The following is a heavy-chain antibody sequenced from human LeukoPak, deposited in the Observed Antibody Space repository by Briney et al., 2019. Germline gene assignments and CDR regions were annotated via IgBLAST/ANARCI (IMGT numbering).Heavy chain of an antibody. CDR1: GYTFTDYY. CDR3: ARGFNFGTSVGFDP. Sequence: ASVKVSCKASGYTFTDYYIHWVRQAPGQGLEWMAITNPSGGTTYYAQKFKDRVTMTRDTSTSTAYMELRSLTSDDTAVYYCARGFNFGTSVGFDPWGQGTLVTVSS. J-gene: IGHJ5*02. V-gene: IGHV1-46*01. D-gene: IGHD1-7*01. CDR2: TNPSGGTT.